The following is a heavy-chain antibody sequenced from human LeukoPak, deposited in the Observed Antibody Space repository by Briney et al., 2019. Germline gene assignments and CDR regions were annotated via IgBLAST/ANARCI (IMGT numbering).Heavy chain of an antibody. V-gene: IGHV3-30*04. J-gene: IGHJ3*02. CDR2: ISYDGSNK. Sequence: GGSLRLSCAAPGFTFSTYAMHWVRQAPGKGLAWVAAISYDGSNKNYAASVKGRPTISRDNSKNLRYLQMNSLRAEDTAVYYCAKGGGFDFSREIFDDAFDIWGQGTMVTVSS. CDR1: GFTFSTYA. D-gene: IGHD2/OR15-2a*01. CDR3: AKGGGFDFSREIFDDAFDI.